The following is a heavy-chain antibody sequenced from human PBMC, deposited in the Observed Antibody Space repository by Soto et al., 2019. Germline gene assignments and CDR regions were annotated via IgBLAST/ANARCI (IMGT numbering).Heavy chain of an antibody. CDR2: ISSTTNYI. CDR1: GFTFTRYS. J-gene: IGHJ4*02. Sequence: PGGSLRLSCASSGFTFTRYSMNWFRQAPGKGLECVSSISSTTNYIYYGDSMKGRFTISRDNAKNSLYLEMNSLRAEDTAVYYCARESEDLTSNFDYWGQGTLVTVSS. CDR3: ARESEDLTSNFDY. V-gene: IGHV3-21*06.